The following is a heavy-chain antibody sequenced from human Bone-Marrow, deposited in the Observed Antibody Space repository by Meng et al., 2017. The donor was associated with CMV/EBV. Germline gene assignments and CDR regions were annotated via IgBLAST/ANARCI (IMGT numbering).Heavy chain of an antibody. J-gene: IGHJ6*02. Sequence: GGSLRLSCAVSGFTFSSYEMNWVRQAPGKGLEWVSYISSSGSTTYYADSVKGRFTISRDNAKNSLYLQMNSLRAEDTAVYYCARDLFEVTTDNYYYYGMDVWGQGTTVTVSS. CDR2: ISSSGSTT. CDR1: GFTFSSYE. CDR3: ARDLFEVTTDNYYYYGMDV. V-gene: IGHV3-48*03. D-gene: IGHD4-11*01.